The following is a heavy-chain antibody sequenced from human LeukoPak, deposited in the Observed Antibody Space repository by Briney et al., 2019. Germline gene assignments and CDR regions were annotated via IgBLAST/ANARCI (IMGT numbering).Heavy chain of an antibody. V-gene: IGHV3-30*03. CDR3: ATDRNSGKYYDY. J-gene: IGHJ4*02. CDR2: ISYDGSTE. D-gene: IGHD1-26*01. Sequence: GGSLRLSCAASGFTFNNYGIHWVRRAPGKGLEWLAAISYDGSTEYYADSVKGRFTISRDNPKNTLYLQMNSLRAEDTAVYYCATDRNSGKYYDYWGQGTLVTVSS. CDR1: GFTFNNYG.